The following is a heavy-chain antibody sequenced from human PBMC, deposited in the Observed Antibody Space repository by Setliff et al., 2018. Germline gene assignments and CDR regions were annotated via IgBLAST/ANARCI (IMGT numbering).Heavy chain of an antibody. J-gene: IGHJ6*02. CDR3: AKGLRGVVYYYYGLDV. V-gene: IGHV3-23*01. CDR1: GFTFNNYA. CDR2: ISGSGGST. D-gene: IGHD3-3*01. Sequence: GGSLRLSCAGSGFTFNNYAMIWVRQAPGKGLEWVSAISGSGGSTYYADSVKGRFTISRDNSKNTLYLQMNSLRAEDTAVYYCAKGLRGVVYYYYGLDVWGQGTTVTVSS.